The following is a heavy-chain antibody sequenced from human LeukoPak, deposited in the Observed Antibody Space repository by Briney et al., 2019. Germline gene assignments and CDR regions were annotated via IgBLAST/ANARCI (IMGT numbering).Heavy chain of an antibody. CDR3: ASWPRIWFGELPFDY. D-gene: IGHD3-10*01. V-gene: IGHV4-39*07. CDR1: GSSISSSSYY. CDR2: IYYSGST. Sequence: SETLSLTCTVSGSSISSSSYYWGWIRQPPGKGLESIGSIYYSGSTYYTPSLKSRVTISVDASKNQFSLNLSSVTAADTAVYYCASWPRIWFGELPFDYWGQGTLVTVSS. J-gene: IGHJ4*02.